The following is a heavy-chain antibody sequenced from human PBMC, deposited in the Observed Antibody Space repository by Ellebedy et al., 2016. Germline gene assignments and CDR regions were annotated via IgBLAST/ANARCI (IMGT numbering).Heavy chain of an antibody. CDR2: MDPNSGNT. CDR1: GYTFTSYD. Sequence: ASVKVSCKASGYTFTSYDINWVRQATGQGLEWTGWMDPNSGNTGYAQKFQGRVTMTRNTSISTAYMELSSLRSEDTAVYYCARGLIVGATARWFDPWGQGTLVTVSS. J-gene: IGHJ5*02. V-gene: IGHV1-8*01. D-gene: IGHD1-26*01. CDR3: ARGLIVGATARWFDP.